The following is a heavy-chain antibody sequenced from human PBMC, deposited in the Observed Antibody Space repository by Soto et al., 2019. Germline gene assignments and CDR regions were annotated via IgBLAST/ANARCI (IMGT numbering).Heavy chain of an antibody. J-gene: IGHJ5*02. CDR1: GFTFSTYA. Sequence: EVQVLESGGGLVQPGGSLRLSCAASGFTFSTYAMSWVRQAPGKGLEWDSAISGSGGSTHYADSVKGRFTISRDNSKNTLYLQMNRLGAEDPAVYSCAKEQLGGVSDPWGQGTLVTVSS. CDR2: ISGSGGST. CDR3: AKEQLGGVSDP. D-gene: IGHD6-6*01. V-gene: IGHV3-23*01.